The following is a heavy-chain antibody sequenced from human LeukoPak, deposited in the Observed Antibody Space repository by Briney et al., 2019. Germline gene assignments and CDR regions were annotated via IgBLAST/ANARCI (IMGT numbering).Heavy chain of an antibody. V-gene: IGHV3-48*01. CDR2: ISSSSSTI. Sequence: GGSLRLSCAASGFTFSSYSMNWVRQAPGKGLEWVSYISSSSSTIYYADSVKGRFTISRDNAKNSLYLQMNSLRAEDTAVYYCARRTVTRDWYFDLWGRGTLVTDSS. D-gene: IGHD4-17*01. CDR3: ARRTVTRDWYFDL. CDR1: GFTFSSYS. J-gene: IGHJ2*01.